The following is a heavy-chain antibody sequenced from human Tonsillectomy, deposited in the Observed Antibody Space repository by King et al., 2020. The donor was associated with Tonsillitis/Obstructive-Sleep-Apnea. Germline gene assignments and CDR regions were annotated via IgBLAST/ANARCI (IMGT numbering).Heavy chain of an antibody. V-gene: IGHV5-51*01. Sequence: QLVQSGAEVKKPGESLRMSCKVSGYTFTTYWIGWVRQMPGKGLEWMGIIYPGDSSTRYSPSFQGQVTFSVDESINTAYLQWSSLKASDSAIYYCARRKGGIYRRTSCYWFDYWGQGTLVTVSS. CDR3: ARRKGGIYRRTSCYWFDY. CDR2: IYPGDSST. J-gene: IGHJ4*02. D-gene: IGHD2-2*01. CDR1: GYTFTTYW.